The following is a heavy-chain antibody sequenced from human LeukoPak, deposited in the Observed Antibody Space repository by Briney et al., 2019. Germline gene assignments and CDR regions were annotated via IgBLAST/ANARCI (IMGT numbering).Heavy chain of an antibody. CDR3: AREKCGGYYFDY. CDR1: GLTFSSNS. D-gene: IGHD4-23*01. V-gene: IGHV3-30-3*01. CDR2: MSYDGSKK. Sequence: GGSLRLSCAASGLTFSSNSMHWVRQAPGKGLEWVALMSYDGSKKYYADSVKGRFTISRDNSKNTLYLQMNSLRPEDTAVYNCAREKCGGYYFDYWGEGTLVTVSS. J-gene: IGHJ4*02.